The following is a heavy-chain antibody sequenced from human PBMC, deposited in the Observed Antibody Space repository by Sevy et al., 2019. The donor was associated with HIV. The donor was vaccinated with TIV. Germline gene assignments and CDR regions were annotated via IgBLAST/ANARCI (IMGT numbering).Heavy chain of an antibody. CDR1: GLTFSSYA. CDR3: ARDFYYDSSGYSSPSDAFDI. Sequence: GGSLRLSCAASGLTFSSYAMHWVRQAPGKGLEWVAVISYDGSNKYYADSVKGRFTISRDNSKNTLYLQMNSLRAEDTAVYYCARDFYYDSSGYSSPSDAFDIWGQGTMVTVSS. V-gene: IGHV3-30-3*01. J-gene: IGHJ3*02. CDR2: ISYDGSNK. D-gene: IGHD3-22*01.